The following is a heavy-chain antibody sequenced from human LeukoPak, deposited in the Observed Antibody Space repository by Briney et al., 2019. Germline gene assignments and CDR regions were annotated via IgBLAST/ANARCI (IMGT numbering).Heavy chain of an antibody. J-gene: IGHJ6*02. V-gene: IGHV4-39*07. CDR2: INHSGST. CDR1: GGSVSSGSYY. D-gene: IGHD6-19*01. Sequence: PSETLSLTCTVSGGSVSSGSYYWSWIRQPPGKGLEWIGEINHSGSTNYNPSLKSRVTISVDTSKNQFSLKLSSVTAADTAVYYCARGQGYRGLYSSGWPSYYGMDVWGQGTTVTVSS. CDR3: ARGQGYRGLYSSGWPSYYGMDV.